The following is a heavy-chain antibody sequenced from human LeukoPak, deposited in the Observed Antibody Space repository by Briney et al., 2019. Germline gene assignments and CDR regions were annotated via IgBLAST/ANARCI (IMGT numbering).Heavy chain of an antibody. Sequence: GGSLRLSCAASGFTFSDYYMSWIRQAPGKGLEWVSYISSSSSYTNYADSVKGRFTISRDNAKNSLYLQMNSLRAEDTAVYYCARDLECGHPFDYWGQGTLVTVSS. CDR2: ISSSSSYT. V-gene: IGHV3-11*05. D-gene: IGHD1-1*01. CDR3: ARDLECGHPFDY. CDR1: GFTFSDYY. J-gene: IGHJ4*02.